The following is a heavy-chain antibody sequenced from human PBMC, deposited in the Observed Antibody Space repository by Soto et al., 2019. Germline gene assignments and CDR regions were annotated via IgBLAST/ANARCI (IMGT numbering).Heavy chain of an antibody. D-gene: IGHD4-17*01. CDR1: GFTVSSYA. Sequence: EVQLLESGGGLVQPGGSLRLSCAASGFTVSSYAMSWVRQAPGKGLEWVSVISGSGSTYSADSVKVRFNISRDSSKNTVYLQMNRLSAEDTAVYYFYNALRATFTTGYYMDFWGRGTPVTVSS. CDR3: YNALRATFTTGYYMDF. J-gene: IGHJ6*03. CDR2: ISGSGST. V-gene: IGHV3-23*01.